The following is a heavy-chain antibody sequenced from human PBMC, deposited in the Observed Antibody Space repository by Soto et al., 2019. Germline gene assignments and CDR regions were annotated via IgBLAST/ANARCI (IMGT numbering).Heavy chain of an antibody. D-gene: IGHD6-6*01. Sequence: GGSLRLSCAASGFTFSSYAMSWVHQAPGKGLEWVSAISGSGGSTYYADSVKGRFTISRDNSKNTLYLQMNSLRAEDTAVYYCAKDTAGLGIAARLADYWGQGTLVTVSS. CDR1: GFTFSSYA. CDR2: ISGSGGST. J-gene: IGHJ4*02. CDR3: AKDTAGLGIAARLADY. V-gene: IGHV3-23*01.